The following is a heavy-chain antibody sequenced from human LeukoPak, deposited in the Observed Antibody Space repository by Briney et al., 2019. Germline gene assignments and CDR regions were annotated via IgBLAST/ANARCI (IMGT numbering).Heavy chain of an antibody. CDR3: ARCGVDDYVWGSYRYTLGMGMDV. CDR2: MNPNSGNT. J-gene: IGHJ6*04. CDR1: GYTFTSYD. Sequence: ASVTVSCKASGYTFTSYDINWVRQATGQGLEWMGWMNPNSGNTGYAQKFQGRVTMTRNTSISTAYMELSSLRSEDTAVYYCARCGVDDYVWGSYRYTLGMGMDVWGKGTTVTVSS. V-gene: IGHV1-8*01. D-gene: IGHD3-16*02.